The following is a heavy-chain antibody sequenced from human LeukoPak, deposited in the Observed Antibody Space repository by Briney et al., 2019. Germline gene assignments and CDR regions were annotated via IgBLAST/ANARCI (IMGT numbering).Heavy chain of an antibody. D-gene: IGHD3-22*01. J-gene: IGHJ4*02. CDR3: ARATWDSSGYYYDY. CDR1: GYTFTGYY. Sequence: ASVKVSCKASGYTFTGYYMHWVRQAPGQGLEWMGWINPNSGGTNYAQKFQGRVTMTRDTSISTAYMELSRLRSDDTAVYYCARATWDSSGYYYDYWGQGTLVTVSS. CDR2: INPNSGGT. V-gene: IGHV1-2*02.